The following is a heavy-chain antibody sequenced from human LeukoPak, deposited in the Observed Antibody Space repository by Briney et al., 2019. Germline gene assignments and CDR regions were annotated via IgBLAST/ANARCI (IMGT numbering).Heavy chain of an antibody. CDR3: ARQGPNFGGAFDI. J-gene: IGHJ3*02. D-gene: IGHD3-10*01. CDR2: IYPGDSDT. V-gene: IGHV5-51*01. Sequence: GESLKISCKGSGYSSTNYWIGWVRQMPGKGLEWMGIIYPGDSDTRYSPSFQGQVTISADKSISTAYLQWSTLKASDTAIYYCARQGPNFGGAFDIWGQGTMVTVSS. CDR1: GYSSTNYW.